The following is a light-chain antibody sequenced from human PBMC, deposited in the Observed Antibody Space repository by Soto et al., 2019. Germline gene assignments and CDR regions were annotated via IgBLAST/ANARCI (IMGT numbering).Light chain of an antibody. V-gene: IGKV3-20*01. CDR2: GAY. Sequence: EIVLTQSPGTLSLSPGERATLSCRASQSVSSSYLAWHQQNPGQAPRLLIYGAYSRATGIPDRFSGSGSGTHFTLTISRLEPEDFAVYYCQQSSSSPPYTFGQGTKLEIK. CDR1: QSVSSSY. J-gene: IGKJ2*01. CDR3: QQSSSSPPYT.